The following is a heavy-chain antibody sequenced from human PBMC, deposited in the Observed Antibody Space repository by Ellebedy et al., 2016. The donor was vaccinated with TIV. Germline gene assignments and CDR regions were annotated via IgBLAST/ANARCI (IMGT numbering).Heavy chain of an antibody. J-gene: IGHJ4*02. V-gene: IGHV3-30*03. D-gene: IGHD3-3*01. CDR1: GFTFSSYG. CDR2: ISYDGSNK. CDR3: ARDPYDFWSGYSLSEEWADYYFDY. Sequence: GESLKISXAASGFTFSSYGMHWVRQAPGKGLEWVAVISYDGSNKYYADSVKGRFTISRDNSKNTLYLQMNSLRAEDTAVYYCARDPYDFWSGYSLSEEWADYYFDYWGQGTLVTVSS.